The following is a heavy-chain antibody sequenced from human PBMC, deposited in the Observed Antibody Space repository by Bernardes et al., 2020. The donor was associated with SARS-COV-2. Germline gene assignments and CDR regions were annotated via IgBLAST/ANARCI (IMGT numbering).Heavy chain of an antibody. V-gene: IGHV4-39*01. CDR3: ARRYSSSAWDWYFDL. Sequence: SETLSLTCTVSGGPISSSSYYWGWIRQPPGKGLEWIGSIYYSGSTYYNPSLKSRVTISVDTSKNQFSLKLSSVTAADTAVYYCARRYSSSAWDWYFDLWGRGTLVTVSS. D-gene: IGHD6-6*01. J-gene: IGHJ2*01. CDR2: IYYSGST. CDR1: GGPISSSSYY.